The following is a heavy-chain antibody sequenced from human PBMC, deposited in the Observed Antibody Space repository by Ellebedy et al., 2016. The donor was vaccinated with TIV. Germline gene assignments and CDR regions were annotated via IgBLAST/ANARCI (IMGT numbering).Heavy chain of an antibody. J-gene: IGHJ4*02. Sequence: GESLKISCAASGFTFNNAWMNWVRQAPGRGLEWVGRIKSKSNGGTADYAAPVKGRFTISRDDSKTTLYLQMDNLKTEDTAVYYCTTALSSGPLWGQGTLVTVSS. CDR3: TTALSSGPL. V-gene: IGHV3-15*07. CDR1: GFTFNNAW. D-gene: IGHD2-15*01. CDR2: IKSKSNGGTA.